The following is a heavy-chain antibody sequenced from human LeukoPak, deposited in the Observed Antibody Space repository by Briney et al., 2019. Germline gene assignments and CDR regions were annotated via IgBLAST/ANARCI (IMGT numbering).Heavy chain of an antibody. CDR2: ISAYNADT. Sequence: ASVKVSFKASAYTFTTYGISWVRQAPGQGLEGMGWISAYNADTNYAQNLQGRLTVTTDTSTSTAYMELRGLSFDDAAVYDCARQRVLTGYSPGEQHDLDDWGQGTLVSVSS. V-gene: IGHV1-18*01. CDR3: ARQRVLTGYSPGEQHDLDD. D-gene: IGHD3-9*01. J-gene: IGHJ4*02. CDR1: AYTFTTYG.